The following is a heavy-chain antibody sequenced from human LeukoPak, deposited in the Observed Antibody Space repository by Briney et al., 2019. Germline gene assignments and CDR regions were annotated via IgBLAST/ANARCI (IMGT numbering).Heavy chain of an antibody. CDR3: ARSTRYYYDSSGYYAFVY. J-gene: IGHJ4*02. D-gene: IGHD3-22*01. CDR1: GGSFSGYY. Sequence: PSETLSLTCAVYGGSFSGYYWSWIRQPPGKWLEWIGEINHSGSTNYNPSLKSRVTISVDTSKNQFSLKLSSVTAADTAVYYCARSTRYYYDSSGYYAFVYWGQGTLDTVSS. V-gene: IGHV4-34*01. CDR2: INHSGST.